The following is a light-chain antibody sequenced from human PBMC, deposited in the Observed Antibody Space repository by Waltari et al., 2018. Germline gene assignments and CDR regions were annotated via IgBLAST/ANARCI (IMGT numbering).Light chain of an antibody. CDR2: RNN. V-gene: IGLV1-47*01. J-gene: IGLJ2*01. CDR3: ASWDGVLGGVI. CDR1: TYNIGNNF. Sequence: QSVLSQPPSASGTPGQRVTISCSGSTYNIGNNFVYWYHQLPGTATELLICRNNQRPSGVPDRFSCAKSGTSGDLAISGLRSEDEADDYCASWDGVLGGVIFGGGTKLTVL.